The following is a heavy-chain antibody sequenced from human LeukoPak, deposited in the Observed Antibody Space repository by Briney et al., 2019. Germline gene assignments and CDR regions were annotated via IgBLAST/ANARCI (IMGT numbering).Heavy chain of an antibody. V-gene: IGHV3-74*01. J-gene: IGHJ4*02. CDR2: INSDGSST. Sequence: PGGSLRLSCAASGFTFSSYWMHCVRQAPGKGLVWVSRINSDGSSTSYGDSVKGRFTISRDNAQNTLYLQMDSLRAEDTAVYYCARALVVLHYWGQGTLVTASS. D-gene: IGHD6-6*01. CDR1: GFTFSSYW. CDR3: ARALVVLHY.